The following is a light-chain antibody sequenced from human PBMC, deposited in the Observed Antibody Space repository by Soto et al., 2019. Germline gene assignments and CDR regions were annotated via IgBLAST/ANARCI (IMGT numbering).Light chain of an antibody. V-gene: IGKV3-20*01. CDR1: QSVSSTY. J-gene: IGKJ4*01. Sequence: EIVLTQSPGTLSLSPGERATLSCRASQSVSSTYLAWYQQKPGQAPRLLIYDASSRATGDPDRFGGSGSGTDFTLTISRLEPEDFAVYYCQQYGRSLTFGGGTKVAIK. CDR3: QQYGRSLT. CDR2: DAS.